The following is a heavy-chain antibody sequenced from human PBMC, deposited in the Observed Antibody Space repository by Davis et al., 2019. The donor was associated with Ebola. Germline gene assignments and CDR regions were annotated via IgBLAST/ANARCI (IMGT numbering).Heavy chain of an antibody. D-gene: IGHD1-26*01. Sequence: MPSETLSLTCSLSGGSLNGYYWSWVRQPPGKGLEWLGYMYYSGSTNYNPSLMSRVTFSMDTSNNNFSLRLKSVVDADTAVYFCAKGVTGSPRRALDSWGPGTLVIVSS. CDR3: AKGVTGSPRRALDS. CDR1: GGSLNGYY. J-gene: IGHJ4*02. V-gene: IGHV4-59*01. CDR2: MYYSGST.